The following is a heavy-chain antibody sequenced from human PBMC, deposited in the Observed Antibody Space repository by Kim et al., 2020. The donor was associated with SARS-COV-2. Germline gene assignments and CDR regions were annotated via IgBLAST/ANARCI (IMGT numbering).Heavy chain of an antibody. CDR3: ANLYYYESSGAT. J-gene: IGHJ5*02. CDR2: ISGSSNYI. Sequence: GGSLRLSCVASGFSLSSYSMNWVRQAPGKGLEWVSSISGSSNYISYADSVKGRFTVSRDNAKNSLYLQMNSLRADDTAVYYCANLYYYESSGATWGQGTLVTVSS. V-gene: IGHV3-21*01. CDR1: GFSLSSYS. D-gene: IGHD3-22*01.